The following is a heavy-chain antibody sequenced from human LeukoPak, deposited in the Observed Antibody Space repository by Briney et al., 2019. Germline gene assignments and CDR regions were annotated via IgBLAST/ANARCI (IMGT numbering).Heavy chain of an antibody. CDR3: AKVYRPLYNYFDY. J-gene: IGHJ4*02. CDR1: GFTFSSYS. D-gene: IGHD5/OR15-5a*01. V-gene: IGHV3-30*02. CDR2: IRYDGSNK. Sequence: PGGSLRLSCAASGFTFSSYSMNWVRQAPGKGLEWVAFIRYDGSNKYYADSVKGRFTISRDNSKNTLYLQMNSLRAEDTAVYYCAKVYRPLYNYFDYWGQGTLVTVSS.